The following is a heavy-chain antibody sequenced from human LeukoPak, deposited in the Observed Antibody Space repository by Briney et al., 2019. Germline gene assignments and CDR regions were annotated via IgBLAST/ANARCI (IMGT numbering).Heavy chain of an antibody. J-gene: IGHJ1*01. D-gene: IGHD2-2*01. CDR3: AGGLRSTSYKAEYFQH. CDR1: GGSISSHY. Sequence: SGTLSLTCTVSGGSISSHYWSWIRQPPGKGLEWIGYIYYSGSTNYNPSLKSRLTISLDMSKKQFSLKMYTAIAADTAIYYCAGGLRSTSYKAEYFQHWGQGTLVTVSS. V-gene: IGHV4-59*11. CDR2: IYYSGST.